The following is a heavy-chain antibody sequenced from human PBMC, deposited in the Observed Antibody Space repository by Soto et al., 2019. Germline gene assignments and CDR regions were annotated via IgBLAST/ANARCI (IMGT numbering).Heavy chain of an antibody. Sequence: QVQLVESGGGVVQLGRSLRLSCAASGFTFSSYAMHWVRQAPGKGLEWVAVISYDGSNKYYADSVKGRFTISRDNSKNTLYLQMNSLRAEDTAVYYCARDVEEMATITGDYWGQGTLVTVSS. CDR3: ARDVEEMATITGDY. CDR2: ISYDGSNK. V-gene: IGHV3-30-3*01. D-gene: IGHD5-12*01. J-gene: IGHJ4*02. CDR1: GFTFSSYA.